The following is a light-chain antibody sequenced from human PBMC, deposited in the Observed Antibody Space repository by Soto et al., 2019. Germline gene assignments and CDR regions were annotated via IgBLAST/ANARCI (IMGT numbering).Light chain of an antibody. CDR1: QSVSSY. V-gene: IGKV3-11*01. J-gene: IGKJ4*01. CDR3: QQRSNLPLT. CDR2: DAS. Sequence: EIVLTQSPATLSLSPGERATLSCRASQSVSSYLAWYQQKPGQAPRLLIYDASHRATGIPARFSGSGSGKDFTLPIRSLEPEDFSIYYCQQRSNLPLTFVGGTQVESK.